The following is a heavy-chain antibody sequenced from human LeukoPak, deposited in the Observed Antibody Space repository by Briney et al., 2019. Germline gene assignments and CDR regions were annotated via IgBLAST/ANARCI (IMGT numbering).Heavy chain of an antibody. Sequence: GGSLRLSCAAPGFTFSSYSMNWVRQAPGKGLEWVSYISSSSSTIYYADSVKGRFTISRDNAKNSLYLQMNSLRAEDTAVYYCAREMANWNDEYYYYYMDVWGKGTTVTVSS. CDR2: ISSSSSTI. D-gene: IGHD1-1*01. J-gene: IGHJ6*03. V-gene: IGHV3-48*01. CDR1: GFTFSSYS. CDR3: AREMANWNDEYYYYYMDV.